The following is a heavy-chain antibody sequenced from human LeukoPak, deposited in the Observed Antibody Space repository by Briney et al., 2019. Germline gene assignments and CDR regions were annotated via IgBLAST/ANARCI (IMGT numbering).Heavy chain of an antibody. Sequence: GGSLRLSCAASGFTFSSYAMHWVRQAPGKGLEWVADISYDGSNKYYADSVKGRFTISRDNSKNTLYLQMNSLRAEDTAVYYCARAGLRYFDWLSHGDYWGQGTLVTVSS. CDR2: ISYDGSNK. D-gene: IGHD3-9*01. CDR3: ARAGLRYFDWLSHGDY. CDR1: GFTFSSYA. J-gene: IGHJ4*02. V-gene: IGHV3-30*04.